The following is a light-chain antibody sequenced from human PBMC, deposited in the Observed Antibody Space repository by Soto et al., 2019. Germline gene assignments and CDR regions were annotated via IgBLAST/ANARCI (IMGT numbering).Light chain of an antibody. V-gene: IGKV1-5*03. Sequence: IQLTQSPSVLSASVGDTVTLTCLASQSISSWLAWYQQKPGKAPNLLIHKASHLESGVPSRFSGSGSGTEFTLTISSLQPEDFATYYCLQHRHYPLTFGGGTKVDIK. CDR1: QSISSW. J-gene: IGKJ4*01. CDR3: LQHRHYPLT. CDR2: KAS.